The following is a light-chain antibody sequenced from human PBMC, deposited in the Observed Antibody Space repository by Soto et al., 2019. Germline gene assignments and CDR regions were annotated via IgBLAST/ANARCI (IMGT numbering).Light chain of an antibody. CDR3: GSYSGNTTLGYV. CDR1: GTDVGGYNF. CDR2: DVS. V-gene: IGLV2-14*01. J-gene: IGLJ1*01. Sequence: QSVLTQPASVSGSPGQSITIPCTGTGTDVGGYNFVSWYQQHPGKAPKLIIYDVSDRPSGMSNRFSGSKSGNTASLTISGLQAEDEAVYFCGSYSGNTTLGYVFGTGTKVTVL.